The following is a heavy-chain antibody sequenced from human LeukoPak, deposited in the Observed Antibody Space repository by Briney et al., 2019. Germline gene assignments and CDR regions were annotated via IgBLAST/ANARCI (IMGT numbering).Heavy chain of an antibody. D-gene: IGHD2-2*01. CDR2: ISTSGSTT. CDR1: GFTFSSYE. J-gene: IGHJ4*02. V-gene: IGHV3-48*03. Sequence: GGSLRLSCAASGFTFSSYEMSWVRQAPGKGLEWVSYISTSGSTTYYADSVKGRFTISRDNVKNSLHLQMNSLRVEDTALYYCARVYRTSCDYWGQGTLVTVSS. CDR3: ARVYRTSCDY.